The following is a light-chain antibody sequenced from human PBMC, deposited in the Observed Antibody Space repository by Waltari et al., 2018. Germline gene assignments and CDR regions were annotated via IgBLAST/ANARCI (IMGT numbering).Light chain of an antibody. CDR1: SSDVGNYNL. V-gene: IGLV2-23*01. CDR3: CSYAAYSPVL. Sequence: QSALTQPASVSGSPGQSITISCTGTSSDVGNYNLVSLYQQHPGKPPQLIICEGSKRPSGVSNRFSGSKFGNTASLTISGLQAEDEADYYCCSYAAYSPVLFGGGTKVTVL. J-gene: IGLJ2*01. CDR2: EGS.